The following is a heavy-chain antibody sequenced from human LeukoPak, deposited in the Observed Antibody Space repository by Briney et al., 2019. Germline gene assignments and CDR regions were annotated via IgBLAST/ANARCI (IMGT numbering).Heavy chain of an antibody. CDR1: GGSISRSSYY. J-gene: IGHJ4*02. V-gene: IGHV4-39*01. CDR2: IYYSGST. CDR3: ARGRFLEWFLLRGYFDY. D-gene: IGHD3-3*01. Sequence: SETLSLTCTVSGGSISRSSYYWGWLRQPPGKGLEGFGSIYYSGSTYYNPSLKSRVTISVDTSKNQFSLKLSSVTAADTAVYYCARGRFLEWFLLRGYFDYWGQGTLVTVSS.